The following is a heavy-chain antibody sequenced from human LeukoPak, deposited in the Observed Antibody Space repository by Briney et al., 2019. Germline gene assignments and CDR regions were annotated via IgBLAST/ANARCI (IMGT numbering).Heavy chain of an antibody. J-gene: IGHJ4*02. CDR3: ARDPRDYDSSGYPIYYFDY. D-gene: IGHD3-22*01. CDR2: IYYSGST. Sequence: MPSETLSLTCTVSGGSISSYYWSWIRQPPGKGLEWIGYIYYSGSTNYNPSLKSRVTISVDTSKNQFSLKLSSVTAADTAVYYCARDPRDYDSSGYPIYYFDYWGQGTLVTVSS. CDR1: GGSISSYY. V-gene: IGHV4-59*01.